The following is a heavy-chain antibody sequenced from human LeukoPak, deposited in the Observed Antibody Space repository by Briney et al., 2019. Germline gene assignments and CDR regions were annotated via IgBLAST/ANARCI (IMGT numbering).Heavy chain of an antibody. CDR2: ISGSGGNT. D-gene: IGHD2-2*01. Sequence: GGSLRLSCAASGFTFSSYAMSWVRQAPGKGLEWVSAISGSGGNTYYADSVKGRFTISRDNSKNTLYLQMNSLRAEDTAVYYCAKVYPYQLLWGDFDYWGQGTLVTVSS. CDR1: GFTFSSYA. CDR3: AKVYPYQLLWGDFDY. V-gene: IGHV3-23*01. J-gene: IGHJ4*02.